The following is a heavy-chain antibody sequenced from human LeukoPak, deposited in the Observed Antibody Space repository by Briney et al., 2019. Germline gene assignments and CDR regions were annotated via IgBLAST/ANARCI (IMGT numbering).Heavy chain of an antibody. J-gene: IGHJ3*02. CDR2: IIPILGIA. V-gene: IGHV1-69*04. CDR3: AGLSPEAAFDI. Sequence: ASVKVSCKASGGTFSSYAIIWVRQAPGQGLEWMGRIIPILGIANYAQKFQGRVTITADKSTSTAYMELSSLRSEDTAVYYCAGLSPEAAFDIWGQGTMVTVSS. CDR1: GGTFSSYA.